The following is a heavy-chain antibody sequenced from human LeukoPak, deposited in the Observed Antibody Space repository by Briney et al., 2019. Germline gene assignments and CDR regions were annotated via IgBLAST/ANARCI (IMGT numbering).Heavy chain of an antibody. V-gene: IGHV1-69*13. CDR2: IIPIFGTA. CDR3: ARAGSSGYYYYY. Sequence: ASVKVSCKASGGTFSSYAISWVRQAPGQGLEWMGGIIPIFGTANYAQKFQGRVTITADESTSTAYMELSSLRSEDTAVYYCARAGSSGYYYYYWGQGTLVTVSS. J-gene: IGHJ4*02. D-gene: IGHD3-22*01. CDR1: GGTFSSYA.